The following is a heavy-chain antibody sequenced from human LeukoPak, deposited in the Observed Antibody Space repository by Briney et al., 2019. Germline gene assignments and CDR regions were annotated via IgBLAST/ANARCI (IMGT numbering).Heavy chain of an antibody. CDR3: AKDRPNYYGSNGHYYKLNGDC. Sequence: GGSLRLSXAASGFTFSSYAMSWVRQAPGKGLEWVSSITSSGAATYYADSVKGRFTISRDNSDNTLYLQMNSLRAEDTAVYYCAKDRPNYYGSNGHYYKLNGDCWGPGTLVTVSS. CDR1: GFTFSSYA. V-gene: IGHV3-23*01. J-gene: IGHJ4*02. D-gene: IGHD3-22*01. CDR2: ITSSGAAT.